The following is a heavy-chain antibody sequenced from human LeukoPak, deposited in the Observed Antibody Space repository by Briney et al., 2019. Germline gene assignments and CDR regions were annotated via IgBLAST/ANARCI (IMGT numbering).Heavy chain of an antibody. CDR2: IYPSDSHT. J-gene: IGHJ6*03. D-gene: IGHD3-16*02. CDR3: VRHYRPPQDSRAAKPTGYYYYYMDV. V-gene: IGHV5-51*01. Sequence: GESLKISCQGSGYTFPIYWIGWVRQTPGKGLEWMGIIYPSDSHTIYSPSFQGQVTVSADKSISIAYLQWSSPKASDTAIYYCVRHYRPPQDSRAAKPTGYYYYYMDVWGTGTTVIVSS. CDR1: GYTFPIYW.